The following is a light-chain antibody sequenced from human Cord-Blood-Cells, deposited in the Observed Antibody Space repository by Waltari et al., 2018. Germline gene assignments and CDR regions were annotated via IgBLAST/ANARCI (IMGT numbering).Light chain of an antibody. CDR3: SSYTSSSSVV. V-gene: IGLV2-14*03. J-gene: IGLJ2*01. CDR1: SSDVGGYNY. CDR2: DVS. Sequence: QSALTQPASVSGSPGQSIPISCTGTSSDVGGYNYVSWYQHHPGKAPKLMIYDVSKRPSGVSNRFSGSKSGNTASLTISGLQAEDEADYYCSSYTSSSSVVFGGGTKLTVL.